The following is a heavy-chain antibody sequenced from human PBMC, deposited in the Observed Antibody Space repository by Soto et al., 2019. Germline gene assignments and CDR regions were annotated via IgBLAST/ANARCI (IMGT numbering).Heavy chain of an antibody. V-gene: IGHV4-59*08. CDR2: IYYSGST. Sequence: PSETLSLTCTVFGGSISSYYWSWIRQPPGKGLEWIGYIYYSGSTNYNPSLKSRVTISVDTSKNQFSLKPSSVPAADTAVYYCARIVVVPAASLPYMAVWGKGTTVTVSS. CDR1: GGSISSYY. CDR3: ARIVVVPAASLPYMAV. J-gene: IGHJ6*03. D-gene: IGHD2-2*01.